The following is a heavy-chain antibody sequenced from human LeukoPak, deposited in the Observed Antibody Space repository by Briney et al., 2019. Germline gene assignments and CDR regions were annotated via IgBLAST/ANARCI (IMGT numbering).Heavy chain of an antibody. CDR2: ISMTSSYI. J-gene: IGHJ4*02. V-gene: IGHV3-21*01. D-gene: IGHD5-12*01. Sequence: ETLSLTCTVSGGSIRISSYYWGWIRQAPGKGLEWVSSISMTSSYIYYADSVKGRFTISRDNAKNSLYLHMNSLRAEDTAVYYCARVAGYSGYEPGYFEDWGQGTLVTVSS. CDR3: ARVAGYSGYEPGYFED. CDR1: GGSIRISSYY.